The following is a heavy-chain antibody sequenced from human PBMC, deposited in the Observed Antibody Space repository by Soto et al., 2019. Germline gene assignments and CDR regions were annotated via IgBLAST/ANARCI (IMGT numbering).Heavy chain of an antibody. J-gene: IGHJ6*02. D-gene: IGHD2-15*01. Sequence: QVQLVQSGAEVKKPGSSVKVSCKASGGTFSSYAISWVRQAPGQGLEWMGGTIPIFGTANYAQKFQGRVTITADESTSTAYMELSSLRSEDTAVYYCARVGSGIVVVVAATRSYYYGMDVWGQGTTVTVSS. CDR1: GGTFSSYA. CDR3: ARVGSGIVVVVAATRSYYYGMDV. CDR2: TIPIFGTA. V-gene: IGHV1-69*01.